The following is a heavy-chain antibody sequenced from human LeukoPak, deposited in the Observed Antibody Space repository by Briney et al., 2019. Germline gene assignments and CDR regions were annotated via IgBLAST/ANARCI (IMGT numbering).Heavy chain of an antibody. V-gene: IGHV1-2*06. D-gene: IGHD5-12*01. CDR1: GYTFTAYY. Sequence: GASVKVSCKASGYTFTAYYMHRVRQVPGQGLEWMGRINPNSGDTDYAQKFQGRVIMTRDTSISTAYMEVSRLRSDDTAVYYCARVDSGHDYGPSWGQGTTVTVSS. J-gene: IGHJ3*01. CDR2: INPNSGDT. CDR3: ARVDSGHDYGPS.